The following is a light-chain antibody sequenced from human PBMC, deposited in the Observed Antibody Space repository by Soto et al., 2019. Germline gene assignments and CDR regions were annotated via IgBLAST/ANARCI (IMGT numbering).Light chain of an antibody. V-gene: IGKV3-20*01. J-gene: IGKJ5*01. Sequence: EIVLTQSPGTLSLSPGERATLSCRASQSVSSSYLDWYQHKPGQAPRLLIYGASSSATGNPDRFIGSGSGTDFTITISRLEPPDFAVYYCNQYGSSLSITFGQGTRLAIK. CDR1: QSVSSSY. CDR3: NQYGSSLSIT. CDR2: GAS.